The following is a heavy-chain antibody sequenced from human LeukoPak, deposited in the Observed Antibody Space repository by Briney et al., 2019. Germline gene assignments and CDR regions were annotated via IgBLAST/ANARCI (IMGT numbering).Heavy chain of an antibody. V-gene: IGHV4-34*01. J-gene: IGHJ4*02. D-gene: IGHD2-15*01. CDR1: GGSFSGYY. CDR2: INHSGST. CDR3: ARALWWEPTPHYDY. Sequence: SETLSLTCAVYGGSFSGYYWSWIRQPPGKGLEWIGEINHSGSTNYNPSLKSRVTISVDTSKNQFSLKLSSVTAADTAVYYCARALWWEPTPHYDYWGQGTLVTVSS.